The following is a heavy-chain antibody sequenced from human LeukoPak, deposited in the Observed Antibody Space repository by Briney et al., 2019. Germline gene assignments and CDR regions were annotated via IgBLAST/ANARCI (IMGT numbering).Heavy chain of an antibody. CDR1: GFTFSSFA. Sequence: PGGSLRLSCAASGFTFSSFAMHWVRQAPGKGLEYVSAISTNGGSTYYANSVKGRFTISRDNSKNTLYLQMGSLRSEDTAVYYCARAALPHYYGSGSYRYWGQGTLVTVSS. CDR2: ISTNGGST. D-gene: IGHD3-10*01. J-gene: IGHJ4*02. CDR3: ARAALPHYYGSGSYRY. V-gene: IGHV3-64*01.